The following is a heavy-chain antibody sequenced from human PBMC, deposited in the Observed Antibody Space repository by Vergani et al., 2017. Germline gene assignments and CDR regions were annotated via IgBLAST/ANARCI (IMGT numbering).Heavy chain of an antibody. D-gene: IGHD4-11*01. CDR1: GGSISSGGYY. Sequence: QVQLQESGPGLVKPSQTLSLTCTVSGGSISSGGYYWSWIRQHPGKGLEWIGYIYYSGSTYYNPSLKSRVTISVDTSKNQFSLKLSSVTAADTAVYYCARVANSNYYYYYIDVWGKGTTVTVSS. J-gene: IGHJ6*03. V-gene: IGHV4-31*03. CDR3: ARVANSNYYYYYIDV. CDR2: IYYSGST.